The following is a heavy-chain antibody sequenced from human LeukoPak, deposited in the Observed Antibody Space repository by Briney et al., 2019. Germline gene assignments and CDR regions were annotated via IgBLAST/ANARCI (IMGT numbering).Heavy chain of an antibody. Sequence: GGSLRLSCAASGFIFSSYAMSWVRQAPGKGLEWVSAISGSGGRTYYADSVKGRFTISRDNSKNTLYLQMNSLRAEDTAVYYCAKSLEWLGIIDYWGQGTLVTVSS. V-gene: IGHV3-23*01. CDR3: AKSLEWLGIIDY. CDR2: ISGSGGRT. D-gene: IGHD3-3*01. J-gene: IGHJ4*02. CDR1: GFIFSSYA.